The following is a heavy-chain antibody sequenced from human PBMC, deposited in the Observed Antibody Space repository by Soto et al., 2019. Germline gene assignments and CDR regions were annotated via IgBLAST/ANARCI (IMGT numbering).Heavy chain of an antibody. V-gene: IGHV1-2*04. CDR1: GYTFTGYY. Sequence: ASVKVSCKASGYTFTGYYRHWVRQAPGQGLEWMGWINPNSGGTNYAQKLQGWVTMTRDTSISTAYMELSRLRSDDTAVYYCARGAILGYCSSTSCSTGHYYYGMDVWGQGTTVTVSS. CDR2: INPNSGGT. D-gene: IGHD2-2*01. J-gene: IGHJ6*02. CDR3: ARGAILGYCSSTSCSTGHYYYGMDV.